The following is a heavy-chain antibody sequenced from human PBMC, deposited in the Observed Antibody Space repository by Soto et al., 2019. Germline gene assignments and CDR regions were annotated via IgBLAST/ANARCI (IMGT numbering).Heavy chain of an antibody. J-gene: IGHJ5*02. D-gene: IGHD3-3*01. V-gene: IGHV4-59*01. Sequence: SETLSLTCTVSGGSISSYYWSWIRQPPGKGLEWIGYIYYSGSTNYNPSLKSRVTISVDTSKNQFSLKLSSVTAADTAVYYCARGCRFWSGYYKMGWFDPWGQGTLVTVSS. CDR2: IYYSGST. CDR3: ARGCRFWSGYYKMGWFDP. CDR1: GGSISSYY.